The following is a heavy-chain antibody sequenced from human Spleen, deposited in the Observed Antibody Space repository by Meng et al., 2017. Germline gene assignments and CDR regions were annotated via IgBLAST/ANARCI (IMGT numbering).Heavy chain of an antibody. CDR3: ARGPTTMAHDFDY. Sequence: QVQLQQWGAGLLKPSETLSLTCVVSGGSFSDYYWSWIRQPPGKGLEWIGEINHSGSTNYNPSLESRATISVDTSQNYLSLKLSSVTAADSAVYYCARGPTTMAHDFDYWGQGTLVTVPS. CDR2: INHSGST. J-gene: IGHJ4*02. CDR1: GGSFSDYY. V-gene: IGHV4-34*01. D-gene: IGHD4-11*01.